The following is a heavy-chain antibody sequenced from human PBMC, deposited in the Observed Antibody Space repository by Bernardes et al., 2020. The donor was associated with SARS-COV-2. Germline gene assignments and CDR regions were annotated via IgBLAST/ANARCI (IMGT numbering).Heavy chain of an antibody. J-gene: IGHJ4*02. D-gene: IGHD6-19*01. CDR2: ISAYNGNT. CDR3: ARERFPYSSGTYYFDY. V-gene: IGHV1-18*01. CDR1: GYTFTSYG. Sequence: ASVKVSCKASGYTFTSYGISWVRQAPGQGLEWMGWISAYNGNTNYAQKLQGRDTMTTDTSTSTAYMELRSLRSDDTAVYYCARERFPYSSGTYYFDYWGQGTLVTVSS.